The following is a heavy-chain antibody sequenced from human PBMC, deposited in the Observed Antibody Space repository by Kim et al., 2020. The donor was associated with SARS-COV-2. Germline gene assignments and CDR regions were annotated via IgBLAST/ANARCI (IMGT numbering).Heavy chain of an antibody. Sequence: GGSLRLSCAVSGLTFSTTDMHWVRQAPGNGLEWIAYISRSGSAIVYADSVKGRFTISRDEAKNSIFLQMNSLRDEDTAVYYCARDRTASDYWGQGTLVTVSS. J-gene: IGHJ4*02. D-gene: IGHD1-1*01. V-gene: IGHV3-48*02. CDR3: ARDRTASDY. CDR2: ISRSGSAI. CDR1: GLTFSTTD.